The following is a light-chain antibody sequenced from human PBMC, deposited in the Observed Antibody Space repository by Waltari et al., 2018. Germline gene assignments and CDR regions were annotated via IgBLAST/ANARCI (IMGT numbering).Light chain of an antibody. CDR2: KTS. CDR1: QTIDRL. Sequence: DIQLTQSPSTLSASVGDSVTITCRASQTIDRLLAWYQQKPGKVPKLLIYKTSILESGVPSRFSGGGSGTEFTLTIASLQPDDFATYYCQHYDAYSATFGRGTKLEIK. V-gene: IGKV1-5*03. CDR3: QHYDAYSAT. J-gene: IGKJ4*02.